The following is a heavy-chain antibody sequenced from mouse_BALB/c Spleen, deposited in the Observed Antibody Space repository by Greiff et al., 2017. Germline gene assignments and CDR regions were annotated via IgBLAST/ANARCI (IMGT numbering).Heavy chain of an antibody. CDR2: ISSGGST. CDR3: ARGGDYDVVAY. D-gene: IGHD2-4*01. Sequence: EVKLVESGGGLAKPGGSLKLSCAASGFTFSSYAMSWVRQTPEKRLEWVASISSGGSTYYPDSVKGRFTISRDNARNILYLQMSSLRSEDTAMYYCARGGDYDVVAYWGQGTLVTVSA. V-gene: IGHV5-6-5*01. CDR1: GFTFSSYA. J-gene: IGHJ3*01.